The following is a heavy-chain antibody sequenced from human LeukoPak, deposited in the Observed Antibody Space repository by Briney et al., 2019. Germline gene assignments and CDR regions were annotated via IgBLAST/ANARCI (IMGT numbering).Heavy chain of an antibody. CDR3: AREGVDIVVVPAAHDAFDI. Sequence: DTVKVSCKASGYTFTGYYMHWVRRAPGQGLEWMGWINPNSGGTNYAQTFQGRVTMTRDTSISTAYMELSRLRSDDTAVYYCAREGVDIVVVPAAHDAFDIWGQGTMVTVSS. D-gene: IGHD2-2*01. J-gene: IGHJ3*02. V-gene: IGHV1-2*02. CDR2: INPNSGGT. CDR1: GYTFTGYY.